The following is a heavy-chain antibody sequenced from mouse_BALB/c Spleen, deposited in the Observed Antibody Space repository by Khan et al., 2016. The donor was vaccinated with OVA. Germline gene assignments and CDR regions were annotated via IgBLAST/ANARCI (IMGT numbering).Heavy chain of an antibody. CDR3: VRDGAYHRSDGWFAY. D-gene: IGHD2-14*01. Sequence: VQLQQSGAELARPGASVKMSCKASGYTFTSYTIHWIKLRPGQGLEWIGYINPSNGYTNYNQKFKDKAKLTADKSSTTAYMELSSLTSDDSALYNCVRDGAYHRSDGWFAYWGQGTLVTVSA. J-gene: IGHJ3*01. V-gene: IGHV1-4*01. CDR1: GYTFTSYT. CDR2: INPSNGYT.